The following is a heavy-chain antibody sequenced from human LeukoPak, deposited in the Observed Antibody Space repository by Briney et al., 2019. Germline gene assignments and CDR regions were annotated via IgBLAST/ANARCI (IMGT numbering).Heavy chain of an antibody. CDR2: INPSGGST. V-gene: IGHV1-46*01. D-gene: IGHD6-19*01. J-gene: IGHJ5*02. CDR3: AREAYSSGWQSRDAFDP. CDR1: GYTFTSYY. Sequence: GASVEVSCKASGYTFTSYYMHWVRQAPGQGLEWMGIINPSGGSTSYAQKFQGRVTMTRDTSTSTVYMELSSLRSEDTAVYYCAREAYSSGWQSRDAFDPWGQGTLVTVSS.